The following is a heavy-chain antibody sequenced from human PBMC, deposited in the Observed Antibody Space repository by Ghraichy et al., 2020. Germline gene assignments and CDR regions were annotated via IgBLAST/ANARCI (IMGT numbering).Heavy chain of an antibody. D-gene: IGHD3-10*01. CDR2: ITGNGGST. J-gene: IGHJ4*02. Sequence: GGSLRLSCSASGFTFSSYSMHWVRQAPGKGLEYVSGITGNGGSTSYADSVKGRFTISRDNSKNMLYLQMDSLRAADTAVYHCVQIGGAYDYWGQGTLVTVSS. CDR3: VQIGGAYDY. V-gene: IGHV3-64D*06. CDR1: GFTFSSYS.